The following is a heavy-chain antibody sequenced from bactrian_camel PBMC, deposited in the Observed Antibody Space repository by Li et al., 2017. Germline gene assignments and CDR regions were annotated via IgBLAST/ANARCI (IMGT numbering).Heavy chain of an antibody. CDR2: IDSDSST. Sequence: HVQLVESGGDSVQGAGPLRLSCVNSGGVYRTYCMGWFRQAPGKERTGVAFIDSDSSTNYADSVKGRFTISKDTTKNTLYLQMNSLKPEDTAMYYCAALYDCPSVSWFRTIRGKFGYWGQGTQVTVS. J-gene: IGHJ6*01. V-gene: IGHV3S53*01. D-gene: IGHD4*01. CDR1: GGVYRTYC. CDR3: AALYDCPSVSWFRTIRGKFGY.